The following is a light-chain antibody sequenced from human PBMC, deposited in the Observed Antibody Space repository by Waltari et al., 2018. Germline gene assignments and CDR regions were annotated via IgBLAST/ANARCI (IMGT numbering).Light chain of an antibody. V-gene: IGLV7-43*01. J-gene: IGLJ3*02. CDR2: STS. CDR3: LLYHGAAQV. Sequence: QTVVTQEPSLTVSPGGTVTLTCASSTGAVTSNYYPNWLQQKPGQAPRPLIYSTSFKHDWTPARFSGSLLGGKAALTLSGVQPEDEADYYCLLYHGAAQVFGGGTKLTVL. CDR1: TGAVTSNYY.